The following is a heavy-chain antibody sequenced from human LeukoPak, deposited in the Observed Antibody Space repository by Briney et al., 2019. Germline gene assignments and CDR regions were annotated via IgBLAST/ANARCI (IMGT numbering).Heavy chain of an antibody. Sequence: SETLSLTCTVSGGSINTYHWSWIRQPPGEGLEWIGYISYTGSPSYNPSLYSRVTISVDTSKNRFSLKLTSVTAADTAVYYCACAVTGTSMVDYWGQGILVTVSS. J-gene: IGHJ4*02. CDR2: ISYTGSP. D-gene: IGHD6-19*01. CDR3: ACAVTGTSMVDY. V-gene: IGHV4-59*08. CDR1: GGSINTYH.